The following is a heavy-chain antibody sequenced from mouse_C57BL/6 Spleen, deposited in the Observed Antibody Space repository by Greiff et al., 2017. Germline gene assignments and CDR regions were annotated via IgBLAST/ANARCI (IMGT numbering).Heavy chain of an antibody. CDR3: ARHLYYYAMDY. CDR1: GFTFSSYT. Sequence: VQLKESGGGLVKPGGSLKLSCAASGFTFSSYTMSWVRQTPEKRLEWVATISGGGGNTYYPDSVKGRFTISRDNAKNTLYLQMSSLRSEDTALYYCARHLYYYAMDYWGQGTSVTVSS. J-gene: IGHJ4*01. V-gene: IGHV5-9*01. CDR2: ISGGGGNT.